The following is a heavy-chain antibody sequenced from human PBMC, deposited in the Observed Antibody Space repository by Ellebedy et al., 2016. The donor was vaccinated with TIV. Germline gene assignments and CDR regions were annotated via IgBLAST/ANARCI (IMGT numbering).Heavy chain of an antibody. Sequence: GGSLRLXXAASGFSSSDYYMSWIRQAPGKGLEWVSYISDSGSMIHYADSVKGRFTISRDNSKNSLYLQMNNLRVEDTAVYYCARISSGRSFYGMDVWGQGTTVTVSS. CDR1: GFSSSDYY. V-gene: IGHV3-11*01. CDR3: ARISSGRSFYGMDV. D-gene: IGHD6-19*01. J-gene: IGHJ6*02. CDR2: ISDSGSMI.